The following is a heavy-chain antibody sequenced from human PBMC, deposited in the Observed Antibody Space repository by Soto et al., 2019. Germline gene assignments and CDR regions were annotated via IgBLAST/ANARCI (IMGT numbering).Heavy chain of an antibody. V-gene: IGHV1-69*13. CDR3: AGSPIVEMATLGYGMDV. CDR2: IIPLFGTA. D-gene: IGHD5-12*01. Sequence: SVKVSCKASGGTFSSYAISWVRQAPGQELEWMGGIIPLFGTANYAQKFQGRVTITADESTSTAYIELSSLRSEDTAAYYCAGSPIVEMATLGYGMDVWGQGTTVTVSS. CDR1: GGTFSSYA. J-gene: IGHJ6*02.